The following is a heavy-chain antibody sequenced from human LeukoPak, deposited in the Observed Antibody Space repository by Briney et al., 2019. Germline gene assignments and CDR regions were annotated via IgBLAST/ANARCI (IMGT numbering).Heavy chain of an antibody. CDR1: AFIFNDYG. CDR2: INWNGGST. J-gene: IGHJ4*02. V-gene: IGHV3-20*04. CDR3: ARAPQLAYFAY. Sequence: GGCLSLSCAASAFIFNDYGVSSVRHAPGKGLEWVSGINWNGGSTGSAASVKGRFPITIDNAKYSLYLQMNSLGAEDTNLYYCARAPQLAYFAYSGEGELVTVSS.